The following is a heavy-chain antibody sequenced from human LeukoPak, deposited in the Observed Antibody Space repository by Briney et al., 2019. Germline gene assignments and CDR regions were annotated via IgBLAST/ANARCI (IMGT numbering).Heavy chain of an antibody. D-gene: IGHD3-22*01. Sequence: GGSLRLSCAPSGFTFSSYAMSWVRQAPGKGLEWVSAISGSGGSTYYADSVKGRFTISRDNSKNTLYLQMNSLRAEDTAVYYCAKELDSSGYYKLFDYWGQGTLVTVSS. V-gene: IGHV3-23*01. CDR3: AKELDSSGYYKLFDY. J-gene: IGHJ4*02. CDR2: ISGSGGST. CDR1: GFTFSSYA.